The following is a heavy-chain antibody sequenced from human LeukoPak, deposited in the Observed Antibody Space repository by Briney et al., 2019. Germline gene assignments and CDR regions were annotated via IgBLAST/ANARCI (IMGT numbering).Heavy chain of an antibody. Sequence: SETLSLTCTVSGGSISSYYWSWIRQPPGKGLERIGYIYYSGSTNYNPSLKSRVTISVDTSKNQFSLKLSSVTAADTAVYYCARDRKYSYGLDYWGQGTLVTVSS. V-gene: IGHV4-59*01. CDR2: IYYSGST. CDR3: ARDRKYSYGLDY. J-gene: IGHJ4*02. CDR1: GGSISSYY. D-gene: IGHD5-18*01.